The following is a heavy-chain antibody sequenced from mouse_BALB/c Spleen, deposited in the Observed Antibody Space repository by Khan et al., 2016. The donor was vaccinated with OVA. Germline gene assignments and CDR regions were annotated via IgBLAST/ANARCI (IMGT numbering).Heavy chain of an antibody. Sequence: VQLQESGAELVKPGASVKLSCRASNYTFNSYYMYWVKQRPGQGLEWIGEINPSNGGTNFNEKFKSKATLTVDNFSTTAYMQLSSLTSEDSEVYYCTRGGYGGFAYWGQGTLVTVSA. D-gene: IGHD3-1*01. J-gene: IGHJ3*01. CDR2: INPSNGGT. CDR3: TRGGYGGFAY. V-gene: IGHV1S81*02. CDR1: NYTFNSYY.